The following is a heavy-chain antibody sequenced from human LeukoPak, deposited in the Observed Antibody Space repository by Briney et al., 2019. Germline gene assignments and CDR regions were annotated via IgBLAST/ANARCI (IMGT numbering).Heavy chain of an antibody. Sequence: PSETQSLTCLVSSGSVSSYYWTWIRQPPGKGLEWIGYIYHTGSNNYSPSLKSRVTMYVDTSKNQLSLKLSSVTAADTAMYYCARARYTNSWYAVDIWGQGTMVTVSS. CDR1: SGSVSSYY. CDR2: IYHTGSN. CDR3: ARARYTNSWYAVDI. J-gene: IGHJ3*02. D-gene: IGHD6-13*01. V-gene: IGHV4-59*08.